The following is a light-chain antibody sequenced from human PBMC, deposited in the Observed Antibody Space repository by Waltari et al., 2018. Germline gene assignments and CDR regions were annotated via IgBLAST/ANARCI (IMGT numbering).Light chain of an antibody. Sequence: SYVLTQTPSVSLAPGPTAIITCGGAKIESKSVPWYQLQPGQAPVLVMFYDSDRPPGIPDRFSGSNSGNTATLTISRVEDDDEADYFCQVWDDSNNSGVFGGGTKLTVL. J-gene: IGLJ2*01. CDR3: QVWDDSNNSGV. CDR1: KIESKS. CDR2: YDS. V-gene: IGLV3-21*04.